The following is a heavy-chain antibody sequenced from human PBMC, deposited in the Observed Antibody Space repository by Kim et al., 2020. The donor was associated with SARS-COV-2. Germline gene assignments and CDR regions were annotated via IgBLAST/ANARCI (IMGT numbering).Heavy chain of an antibody. Sequence: SETLSLTCTVSGGSISSYYWSWIRQPPGKGLEWIGYIYYSGSTNYNPSLKSRVTISVDTSKNQFSLKLSSVTAADTAVYYCARLADSSSWYGPPPRQNWFDPWGQGTLVTVSS. CDR2: IYYSGST. D-gene: IGHD6-13*01. J-gene: IGHJ5*02. V-gene: IGHV4-59*08. CDR3: ARLADSSSWYGPPPRQNWFDP. CDR1: GGSISSYY.